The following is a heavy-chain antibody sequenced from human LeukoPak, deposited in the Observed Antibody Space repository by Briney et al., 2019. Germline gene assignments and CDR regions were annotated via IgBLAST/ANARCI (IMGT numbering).Heavy chain of an antibody. CDR3: ARDGGQWLVPSDY. J-gene: IGHJ4*02. V-gene: IGHV3-20*04. CDR2: INWNGGST. D-gene: IGHD6-19*01. Sequence: RAWGSLRLSCAASGFTFDDYGMSWVRQAPGKGLEWVSGINWNGGSTGYADSVKGRFTISRDNAKNSLYLQINSLRAEDTALYYCARDGGQWLVPSDYWGQGTLVTVSS. CDR1: GFTFDDYG.